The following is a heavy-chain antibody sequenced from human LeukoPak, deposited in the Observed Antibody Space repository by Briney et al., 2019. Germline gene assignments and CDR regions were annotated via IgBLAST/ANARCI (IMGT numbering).Heavy chain of an antibody. D-gene: IGHD6-6*01. V-gene: IGHV3-9*01. CDR3: AKDDSSSYYFDY. J-gene: IGHJ4*02. Sequence: GRSLRLSCAASGFTFDDYSMHWVRQAPGKGLEWVSGISWNRGSIGYVDSVKGRFTISRDNAKNSLYLQMNSLRAEDTALYYCAKDDSSSYYFDYWGQGTLVTVSS. CDR2: ISWNRGSI. CDR1: GFTFDDYS.